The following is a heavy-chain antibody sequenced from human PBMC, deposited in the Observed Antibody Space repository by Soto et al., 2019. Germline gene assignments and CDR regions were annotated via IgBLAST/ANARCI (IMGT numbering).Heavy chain of an antibody. V-gene: IGHV3-33*05. CDR1: GFIFSSYG. Sequence: QVQLVESGGGVVQPGRSLRLSCATSGFIFSSYGIHWLRQAPGKGLEWLAIISHDGNKKYYADSVKGRFTISRDNSKNTGYLQMDSLRVEDTAVYYCARDGGDFDYWGQGTLVTVSS. CDR2: ISHDGNKK. J-gene: IGHJ4*02. CDR3: ARDGGDFDY. D-gene: IGHD3-16*01.